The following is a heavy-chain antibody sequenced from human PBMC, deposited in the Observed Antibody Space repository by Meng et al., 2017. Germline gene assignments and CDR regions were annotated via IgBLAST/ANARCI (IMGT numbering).Heavy chain of an antibody. V-gene: IGHV1-69*06. Sequence: QVRCVKSGAEVKQPGSSVKVSCKASGGTFSSYAISWVRQAPGQGLEWMGGIIPIFGTANYAQKFQGRVTITADKSTSTAYMELSSLRSEDTAVYYYARGVGYGGNSLYFDYWGQGTLVTVSS. J-gene: IGHJ4*02. CDR2: IIPIFGTA. CDR1: GGTFSSYA. D-gene: IGHD4-23*01. CDR3: ARGVGYGGNSLYFDY.